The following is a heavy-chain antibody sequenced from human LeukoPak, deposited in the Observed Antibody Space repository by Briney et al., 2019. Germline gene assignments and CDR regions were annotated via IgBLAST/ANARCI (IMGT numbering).Heavy chain of an antibody. CDR2: ISGSGGST. CDR3: AKWATYYYDSSGYYGGSYFDY. V-gene: IGHV3-23*01. Sequence: GGSLRLSCAASGFTFSSYAMSWVRQAPGKGLEWVSAISGSGGSTYYADYVKGRFTISRDNSKNTLYLQMNSLRAEDTAVYYCAKWATYYYDSSGYYGGSYFDYWGQGTLVTVSS. CDR1: GFTFSSYA. D-gene: IGHD3-22*01. J-gene: IGHJ4*02.